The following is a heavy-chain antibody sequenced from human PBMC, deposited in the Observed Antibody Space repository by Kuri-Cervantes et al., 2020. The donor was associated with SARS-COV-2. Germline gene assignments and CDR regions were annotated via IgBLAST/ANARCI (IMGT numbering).Heavy chain of an antibody. J-gene: IGHJ4*02. CDR2: ISAYNGNT. Sequence: GGSLRLSCKASGYTFTSYGISWVRQAPGQGLEWMGWISAYNGNTSYAQKLQGRVTMTTDTSTSTAYMELRSLRSDDTAVYYCARDNLPQTGTDYWGQGTLVTVSS. V-gene: IGHV1-18*04. CDR3: ARDNLPQTGTDY. D-gene: IGHD3-9*01. CDR1: GYTFTSYG.